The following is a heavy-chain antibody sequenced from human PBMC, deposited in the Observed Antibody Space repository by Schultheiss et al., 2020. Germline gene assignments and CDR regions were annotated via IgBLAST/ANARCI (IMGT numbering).Heavy chain of an antibody. CDR2: IYYSGST. Sequence: SQTLSLTCNVSGDSISTSTYYWSWIRQPPGKGLEWIGYIYYSGSTNYNPSLKSRVTISIDTSRNRFSLSLNSVTAADTAVFYCARHKAGHRYDPWGQGTLVTVS. CDR3: ARHKAGHRYDP. V-gene: IGHV4-30-4*01. CDR1: GDSISTSTYY. D-gene: IGHD2-21*01. J-gene: IGHJ5*02.